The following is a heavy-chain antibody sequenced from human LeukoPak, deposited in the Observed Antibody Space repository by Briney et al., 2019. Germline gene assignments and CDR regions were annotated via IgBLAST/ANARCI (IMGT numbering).Heavy chain of an antibody. V-gene: IGHV1-46*01. CDR3: ARARITMIVVVSEAYDY. D-gene: IGHD3-22*01. Sequence: ASVKVSCKASGYTFTSYYMHWVRQAPGQGLEWMGIINPSGGSTSYAQKFQGRVTMTTDTSTSTAYMELRSLRSDDTAVYYCARARITMIVVVSEAYDYWGQGTLVTVSS. CDR1: GYTFTSYY. J-gene: IGHJ4*02. CDR2: INPSGGST.